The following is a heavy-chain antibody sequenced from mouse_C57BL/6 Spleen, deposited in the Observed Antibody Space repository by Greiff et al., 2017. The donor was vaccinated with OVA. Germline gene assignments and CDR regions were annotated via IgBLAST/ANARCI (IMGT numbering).Heavy chain of an antibody. V-gene: IGHV1-61*01. CDR3: ARSEGITKSFYYAMDY. CDR1: GYTFTSYW. J-gene: IGHJ4*01. D-gene: IGHD2-4*01. CDR2: IYPSDSET. Sequence: QVQLQQPGAELVRPGSSVKLSCKASGYTFTSYWMDWVKQRPGQGLEWIGNIYPSDSETPYNQKFKDKATLTVDKSSSTAYMHLSSLTSEESAVYYFARSEGITKSFYYAMDYWGQGTSVTVSS.